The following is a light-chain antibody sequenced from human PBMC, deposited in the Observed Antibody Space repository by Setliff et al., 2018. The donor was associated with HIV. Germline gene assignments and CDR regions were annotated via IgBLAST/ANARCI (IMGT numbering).Light chain of an antibody. Sequence: QSVLTQPASVSGSPGQSITISCTGTSSDAGGYNYVSWYQQHPGKAPKFMIYDVSNRPSGVSNRFSGSKSGNTASLTISGLQAEDEADYYCSSYTSSSTFYVFGTGTKVTVL. CDR2: DVS. J-gene: IGLJ1*01. V-gene: IGLV2-14*03. CDR1: SSDAGGYNY. CDR3: SSYTSSSTFYV.